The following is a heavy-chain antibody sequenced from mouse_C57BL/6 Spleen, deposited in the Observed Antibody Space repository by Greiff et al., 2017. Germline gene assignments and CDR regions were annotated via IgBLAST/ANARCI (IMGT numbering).Heavy chain of an antibody. CDR3: VRDHYYGSSYVYFDV. CDR1: GFTFNTYA. V-gene: IGHV10-3*01. CDR2: IRSKSSNDAT. Sequence: EVKLVESGGGLVQPKGSLKLSCAASGFTFNTYAMHWVRQAPGKGLEWVARIRSKSSNDATYYAASVKDRFTISRDDSQSMLYLQMNNLKTEDTAMYYCVRDHYYGSSYVYFDVWGTGTTVTVSS. J-gene: IGHJ1*03. D-gene: IGHD1-1*01.